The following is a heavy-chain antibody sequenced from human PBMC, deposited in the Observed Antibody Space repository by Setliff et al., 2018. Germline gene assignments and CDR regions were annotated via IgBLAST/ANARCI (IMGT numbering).Heavy chain of an antibody. CDR2: IFHDGRDI. D-gene: IGHD7-27*01. Sequence: GGSLRLSCAASGFAFDSYAMHWVRQAPGKGLEWVAIIFHDGRDIYYGDSVQGRFAISRDNSKNTLYLQMNSLRSDDTAVYYCAGVLWTTNWFLHYWGQGTLVTVSS. J-gene: IGHJ4*01. CDR3: AGVLWTTNWFLHY. CDR1: GFAFDSYA. V-gene: IGHV3-30*03.